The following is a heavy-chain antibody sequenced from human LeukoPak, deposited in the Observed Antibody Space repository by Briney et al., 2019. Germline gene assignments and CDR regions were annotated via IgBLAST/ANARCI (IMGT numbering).Heavy chain of an antibody. J-gene: IGHJ3*02. CDR3: ARGGYCTNGVCSHDAFDI. Sequence: GASVKVSCKASGYTFTGYYMHWLRQAPGQGLEWMGWINPNSGGTNYAQKFQGRVTMTRDTSISTAYMELSRLRSDDTAVYYCARGGYCTNGVCSHDAFDIWGQGTMVTVSS. V-gene: IGHV1-2*02. D-gene: IGHD2-8*01. CDR1: GYTFTGYY. CDR2: INPNSGGT.